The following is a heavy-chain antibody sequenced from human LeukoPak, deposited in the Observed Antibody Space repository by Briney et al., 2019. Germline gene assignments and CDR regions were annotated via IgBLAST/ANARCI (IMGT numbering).Heavy chain of an antibody. CDR2: ISPSTGGT. D-gene: IGHD2-21*02. CDR1: GYTFSGYY. CDR3: ARPKYGDFYFDY. Sequence: GASVKVSCKASGYTFSGYYIHWVRQAPGQGYEWMGWISPSTGGTNYAQKFQGRVIMTRDTSIATAYMELRRLRSDDTAVYFCARPKYGDFYFDYCGQGTLVTVAS. J-gene: IGHJ4*02. V-gene: IGHV1-2*02.